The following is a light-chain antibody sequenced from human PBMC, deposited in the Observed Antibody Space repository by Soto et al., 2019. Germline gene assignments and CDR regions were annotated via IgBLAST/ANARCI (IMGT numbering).Light chain of an antibody. CDR3: QQYGRSPYT. CDR2: GAS. CDR1: QSVSSH. V-gene: IGKV3-20*01. J-gene: IGKJ2*01. Sequence: ELVLTQSPGTLSLSPGERATLSCRASQSVSSHLAWYQQRPGQAPRLLIYGASSRATGIPDRFSGSGSGTDFTLTISRLEPEDFAVYYCQQYGRSPYTFGQGTKLDIK.